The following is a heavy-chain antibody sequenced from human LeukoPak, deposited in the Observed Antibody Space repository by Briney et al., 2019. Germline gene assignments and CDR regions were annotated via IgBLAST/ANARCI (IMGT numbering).Heavy chain of an antibody. CDR2: INHSGST. Sequence: PSETLSLTCAVYGGSFSGYYWSWIRQPPGKGLEWIGEINHSGSTNYNPSLKSRVTISVDTSKNQFSLKLSSVTAADTAVYYCARLQSKKYYFDCWGQGTLVTVSS. CDR1: GGSFSGYY. V-gene: IGHV4-34*01. CDR3: ARLQSKKYYFDC. J-gene: IGHJ4*02.